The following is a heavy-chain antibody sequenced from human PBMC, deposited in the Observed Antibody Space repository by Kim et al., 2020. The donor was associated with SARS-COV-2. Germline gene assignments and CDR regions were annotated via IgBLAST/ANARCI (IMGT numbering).Heavy chain of an antibody. D-gene: IGHD2-15*01. CDR3: AKDFGCRGGNCNSWLPPRYLYGMDV. Sequence: GGSLRLSCAASGFTFSIYGMHWVRQAPGKGLEWVAVISYDGTNKYYADSVKGRFTISRDNSKNTLYLQMNSLRAEDTALYYCAKDFGCRGGNCNSWLPPRYLYGMDVWGQGTAVTVSS. V-gene: IGHV3-30*18. CDR1: GFTFSIYG. J-gene: IGHJ6*02. CDR2: ISYDGTNK.